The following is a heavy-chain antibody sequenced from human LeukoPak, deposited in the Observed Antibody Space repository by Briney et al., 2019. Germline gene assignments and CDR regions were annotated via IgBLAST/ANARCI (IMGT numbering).Heavy chain of an antibody. J-gene: IGHJ4*02. Sequence: ASVTVSCTASGYTFTSYAMHWVRQAPGQRLECMGWINTGNGNTKYSQKFQGRVTITRDTSASTAYMDLSSLRSEDTAVYYCARNTETAIPLPYYFDYWGQGTLVTVSS. CDR3: ARNTETAIPLPYYFDY. V-gene: IGHV1-3*04. CDR1: GYTFTSYA. CDR2: INTGNGNT. D-gene: IGHD2-21*02.